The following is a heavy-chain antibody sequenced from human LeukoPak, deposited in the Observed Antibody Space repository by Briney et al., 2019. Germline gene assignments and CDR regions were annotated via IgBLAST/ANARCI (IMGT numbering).Heavy chain of an antibody. V-gene: IGHV1-8*01. CDR2: MIPNSGNT. CDR3: ARAVLRYFDWLRGDAFDI. J-gene: IGHJ3*02. Sequence: ASVKVSCKSSGYTFTSYDINWVRQATGQGLEWMGWMIPNSGNTGYAQKFQGTVTMTRNTSISTAYMELSSLRSEDTAVYYCARAVLRYFDWLRGDAFDIWGQGTMVTVSS. CDR1: GYTFTSYD. D-gene: IGHD3-9*01.